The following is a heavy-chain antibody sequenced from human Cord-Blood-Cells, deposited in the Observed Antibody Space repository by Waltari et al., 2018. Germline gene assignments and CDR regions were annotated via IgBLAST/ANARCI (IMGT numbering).Heavy chain of an antibody. J-gene: IGHJ2*01. CDR1: GYTFTSYA. V-gene: IGHV1-3*01. D-gene: IGHD7-27*01. CDR3: ARLPVGGTGDSSYWYFDL. Sequence: QVQLVQSGAEVKKPGASVKVSCKASGYTFTSYAMHWVRQAPGQRLEWMGWINAGNGKTKYSQKFQGRVTITRDTSASTAYMELSSLRSEDTAVYYCARLPVGGTGDSSYWYFDLWGRGTLVTVSS. CDR2: INAGNGKT.